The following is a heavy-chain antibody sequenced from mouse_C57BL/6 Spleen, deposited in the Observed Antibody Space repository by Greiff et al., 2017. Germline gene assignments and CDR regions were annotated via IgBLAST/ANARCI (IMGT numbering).Heavy chain of an antibody. Sequence: QVQLQQPGAELVKPGASVKISCKASGYAFSSYWMNWVKQRPGKGLEWIGQIYPGDGDTNYNGKFKGKATLTADKSSSAAYMQLSSLTSEDSAVYCGARGDGSSYWYFDVWGTGTTVTVSS. CDR1: GYAFSSYW. CDR2: IYPGDGDT. V-gene: IGHV1-80*01. D-gene: IGHD1-1*01. CDR3: ARGDGSSYWYFDV. J-gene: IGHJ1*03.